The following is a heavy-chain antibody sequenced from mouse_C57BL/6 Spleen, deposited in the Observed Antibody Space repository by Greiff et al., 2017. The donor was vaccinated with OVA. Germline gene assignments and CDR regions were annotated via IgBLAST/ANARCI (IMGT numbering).Heavy chain of an antibody. V-gene: IGHV1-64*01. CDR2: IHPNSGST. Sequence: VQLQQPGAELVKPGASVKLSCKASGYTFTSYWMHWVKQRPGQGLEWIGMIHPNSGSTNYNEKFKSKATLTVDKSSSTAYMQLSSLTSEDSAVYYCASITTVVAPGYWGQGTTLTVSS. CDR1: GYTFTSYW. CDR3: ASITTVVAPGY. D-gene: IGHD1-1*01. J-gene: IGHJ2*01.